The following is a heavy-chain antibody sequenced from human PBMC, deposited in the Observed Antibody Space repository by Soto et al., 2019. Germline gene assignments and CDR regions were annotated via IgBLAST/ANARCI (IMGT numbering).Heavy chain of an antibody. V-gene: IGHV4-4*02. D-gene: IGHD2-8*01. CDR2: IFHSGNT. CDR3: ARRTWGMDV. J-gene: IGHJ6*02. Sequence: QVQLQESGPGLVKPSGTLSLTCAVSSGSIDTTNWWSWVRQPPGKGLEWIGEIFHSGNTYYNPSLASRVTISVDTSKNQFALNLRSVTAAYTGVYYCARRTWGMDVLGQGTTVTVSS. CDR1: SGSIDTTNW.